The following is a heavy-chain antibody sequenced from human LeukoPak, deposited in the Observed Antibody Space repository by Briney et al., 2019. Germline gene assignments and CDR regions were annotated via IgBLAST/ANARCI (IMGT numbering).Heavy chain of an antibody. V-gene: IGHV1-46*01. CDR2: INPSGGST. D-gene: IGHD3-16*02. Sequence: ASVKVSCKASGYTFSGYYMHWVRQAPGRGLEWMGIINPSGGSTSYAQKFQGRVTMTRDMSTSTVYMELSSLRSEDTAVYYCARDGLGDYVWGSYRPARGGWFDPWGQGTLVTVSS. CDR1: GYTFSGYY. CDR3: ARDGLGDYVWGSYRPARGGWFDP. J-gene: IGHJ5*02.